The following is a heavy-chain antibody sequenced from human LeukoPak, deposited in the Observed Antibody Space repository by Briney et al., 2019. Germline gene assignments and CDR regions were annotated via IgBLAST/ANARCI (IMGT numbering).Heavy chain of an antibody. D-gene: IGHD1-26*01. J-gene: IGHJ6*02. V-gene: IGHV1-69*01. CDR2: IIPIFGTA. CDR3: ASTFPWEKRDIRYGMDV. Sequence: SVKVSCKASGGTFSSYAISWVRQAPGQGLEWMGGIIPIFGTANYPQKFQGRVTITADESTSTAYMELSSLRSEDTAVYYCASTFPWEKRDIRYGMDVWGQGTTVTVSS. CDR1: GGTFSSYA.